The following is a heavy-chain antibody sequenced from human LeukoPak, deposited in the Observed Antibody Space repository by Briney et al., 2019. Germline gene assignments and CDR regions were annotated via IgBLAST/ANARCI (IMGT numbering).Heavy chain of an antibody. D-gene: IGHD2-8*01. Sequence: ASVKVSCKASGYTFTGYYMHWVRQAPGQGLEWMGRINPNSGGTNYAQKFQGRVTMTRDTSISTAYMELSRLRSDDTAVYYCARNLPIVLMVFDYWGQGTLVTVSS. J-gene: IGHJ4*02. CDR2: INPNSGGT. CDR1: GYTFTGYY. V-gene: IGHV1-2*06. CDR3: ARNLPIVLMVFDY.